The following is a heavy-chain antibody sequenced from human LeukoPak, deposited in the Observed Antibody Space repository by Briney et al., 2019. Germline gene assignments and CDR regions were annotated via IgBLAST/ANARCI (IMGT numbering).Heavy chain of an antibody. V-gene: IGHV4-59*08. Sequence: KPSETLSLTCTVSGVSISSYYWSWIRQPPGKGLEWIGYIYYSGSTNYNPSLKSRVTISVDTSKNQFSLKLSSVTAADTAVYYCARSVILTGYYWFDHWGQGTLVTVSS. CDR3: ARSVILTGYYWFDH. J-gene: IGHJ5*02. CDR1: GVSISSYY. CDR2: IYYSGST. D-gene: IGHD3-9*01.